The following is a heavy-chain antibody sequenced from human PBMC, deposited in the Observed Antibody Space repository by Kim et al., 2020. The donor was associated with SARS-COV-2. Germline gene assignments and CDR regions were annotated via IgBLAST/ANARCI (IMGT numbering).Heavy chain of an antibody. Sequence: SVRGRFTISRENAKNTLYLQMNSLRAGDTAVDYCARVRSGWYFSPGAFDIWGQGTMVTVSS. J-gene: IGHJ3*02. CDR3: ARVRSGWYFSPGAFDI. D-gene: IGHD6-19*01. V-gene: IGHV3-13*01.